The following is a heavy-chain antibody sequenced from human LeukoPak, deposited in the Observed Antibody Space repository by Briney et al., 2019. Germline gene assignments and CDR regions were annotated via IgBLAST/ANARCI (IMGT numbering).Heavy chain of an antibody. CDR1: GFTFSRYG. J-gene: IGHJ4*02. Sequence: PAGSLRLSCAASGFTFSRYGMHWVRQAPGKGLEWVAVISYDGSDKYYADSVKGRFTISRDNSKNTLYLQMNSLRAEDTAVYYCGNHFPHFDYWGQGTLVTVSS. CDR2: ISYDGSDK. D-gene: IGHD3-3*02. CDR3: GNHFPHFDY. V-gene: IGHV3-30*18.